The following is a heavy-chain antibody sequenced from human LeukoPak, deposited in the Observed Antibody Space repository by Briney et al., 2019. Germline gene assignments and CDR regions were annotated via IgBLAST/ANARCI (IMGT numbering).Heavy chain of an antibody. CDR2: MNPNSGNT. J-gene: IGHJ5*02. Sequence: ASVKVSCKASGYTFTSYDINWVRHATGQGLEWMGWMNPNSGNTGYAQKFQGRVTMTRNTSISTAYMELSSLRSEDTAVYYCARGADCSGGSCYPNWFDPWGQGTLVTVSS. D-gene: IGHD2-15*01. V-gene: IGHV1-8*01. CDR1: GYTFTSYD. CDR3: ARGADCSGGSCYPNWFDP.